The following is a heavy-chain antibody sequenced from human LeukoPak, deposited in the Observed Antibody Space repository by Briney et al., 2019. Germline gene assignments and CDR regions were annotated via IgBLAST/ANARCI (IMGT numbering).Heavy chain of an antibody. Sequence: PGGSLRLSCAASGFTFSSYAMSWVRQAPGKGLEWVSSISFSGDNRGDNTYYADSVRGRFSISRDNSQNTVFLQMSSLRVDDTAAYYCVGTFTVFEWGQGTLVTVSS. CDR2: ISFSGDNRGDNT. J-gene: IGHJ4*02. CDR1: GFTFSSYA. D-gene: IGHD3-3*01. V-gene: IGHV3-23*01. CDR3: VGTFTVFE.